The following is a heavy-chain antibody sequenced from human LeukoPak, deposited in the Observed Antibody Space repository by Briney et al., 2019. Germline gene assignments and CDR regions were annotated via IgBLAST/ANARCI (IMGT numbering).Heavy chain of an antibody. CDR3: ARGTYNYDQYYFDD. J-gene: IGHJ4*02. D-gene: IGHD3-22*01. CDR2: ITHSGST. CDR1: GGSFSGYY. V-gene: IGHV4-34*01. Sequence: PSETLSLTCAVYGGSFSGYYWSWIRQSSGKGLEWIGEITHSGSTNYSPSLRSRVAMSVDTSNNQFSLTLNSVSAADTAVYYCARGTYNYDQYYFDDWGQGSLVTVSP.